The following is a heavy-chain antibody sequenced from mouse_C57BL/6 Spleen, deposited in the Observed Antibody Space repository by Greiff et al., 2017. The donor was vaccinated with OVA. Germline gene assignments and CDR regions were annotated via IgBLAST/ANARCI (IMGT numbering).Heavy chain of an antibody. J-gene: IGHJ2*01. D-gene: IGHD1-1*01. CDR1: GYAFSSSW. Sequence: QVQLKESGPELVKPGASVKISCKASGYAFSSSWMNWVKQRPGKGLEWIGRIYPGDGDTNYNGKFKGKATRTADKSSSTAYMQLSSLTSEDSAVYFCAREGFITYYFDYWGQGTTLTVSS. V-gene: IGHV1-82*01. CDR2: IYPGDGDT. CDR3: AREGFITYYFDY.